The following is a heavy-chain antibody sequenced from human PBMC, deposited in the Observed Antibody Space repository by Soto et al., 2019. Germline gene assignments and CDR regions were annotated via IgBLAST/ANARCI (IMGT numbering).Heavy chain of an antibody. Sequence: QVQLVQSGAEVKKPGASVKVSCKASGYTFTSYGISWVRQAPGQGLEWMGWISAYNGNTNYAQKLQGRVTMTTDTSTSSAYMELRSLRSDDTAVYYCARDGTKYSSSSVVVDYWGQGILDTVSS. CDR3: ARDGTKYSSSSVVVDY. CDR2: ISAYNGNT. J-gene: IGHJ4*02. CDR1: GYTFTSYG. D-gene: IGHD6-6*01. V-gene: IGHV1-18*01.